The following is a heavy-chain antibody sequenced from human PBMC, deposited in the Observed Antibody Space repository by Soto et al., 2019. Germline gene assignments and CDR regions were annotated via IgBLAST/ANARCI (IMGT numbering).Heavy chain of an antibody. Sequence: QVQLQESGPGLVKPSETLSLTCTVSGGSVSSGSYYWSWIRQPPGKGLEWIGYIYYSGSTNYNPSLECRVTRSVAPSTNQFSLKLSSVTAADTAVYYCARVEYDMEGATTFDYWGQGTLVTVSS. CDR3: ARVEYDMEGATTFDY. D-gene: IGHD1-26*01. J-gene: IGHJ4*02. CDR1: GGSVSSGSYY. CDR2: IYYSGST. V-gene: IGHV4-61*01.